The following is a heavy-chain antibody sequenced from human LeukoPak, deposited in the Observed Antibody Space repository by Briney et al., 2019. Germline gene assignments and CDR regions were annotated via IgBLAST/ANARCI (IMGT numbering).Heavy chain of an antibody. CDR3: ARGYYHSSGSGFDY. J-gene: IGHJ4*02. Sequence: HPGGSLRLSCAASGFTFSSYAMHWVRQAPGKVLEWVAVISYDGSNKYYADSVKGRFTISRDNSKNTLYLQMNSLRAEDTAVYYCARGYYHSSGSGFDYWGQGTLVTVSS. CDR2: ISYDGSNK. V-gene: IGHV3-30-3*01. D-gene: IGHD3-22*01. CDR1: GFTFSSYA.